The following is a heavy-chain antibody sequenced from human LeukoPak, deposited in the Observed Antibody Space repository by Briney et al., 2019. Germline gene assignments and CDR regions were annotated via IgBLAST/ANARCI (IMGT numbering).Heavy chain of an antibody. CDR2: FDPEDGET. CDR1: GYTLTELS. Sequence: ASVKVSCKVSGYTLTELSMHWVRQAPGKGLEWMGGFDPEDGETIYAQKFQGRVTMTEDTSTDTAYMELSSLRSEDTAVYYCARSYCSGGSCHSNKYNWFDPWGQGTLVTVSS. V-gene: IGHV1-24*01. J-gene: IGHJ5*02. D-gene: IGHD2-15*01. CDR3: ARSYCSGGSCHSNKYNWFDP.